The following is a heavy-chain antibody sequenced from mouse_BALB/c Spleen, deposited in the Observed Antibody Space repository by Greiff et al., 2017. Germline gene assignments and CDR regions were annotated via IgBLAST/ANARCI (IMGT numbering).Heavy chain of an antibody. D-gene: IGHD2-1*01. CDR1: GFTFSSFG. V-gene: IGHV5-17*02. J-gene: IGHJ2*01. CDR2: ISSGSSTI. CDR3: ARSEYGYYAMDY. Sequence: EVQRVESGGGLVQPGGSRKLSCAASGFTFSSFGMHWVRQAPEKGLEWVAYISSGSSTIYYADTVKGRFTISRDNPKNTLFLQMTSLRSEDTAMYYCARSEYGYYAMDYWGQGTTLTVSS.